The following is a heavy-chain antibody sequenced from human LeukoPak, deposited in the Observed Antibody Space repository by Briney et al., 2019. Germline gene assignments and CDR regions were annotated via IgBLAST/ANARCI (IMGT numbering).Heavy chain of an antibody. CDR2: IYYSGST. J-gene: IGHJ4*02. Sequence: PSETLSLTCTVSGGSTSSSSYYWGWIRQPPGKGLEGSGSIYYSGSTYYNPSLKTRVTISVDTSRNQFSLKLSSATAAHTAVYYCARRSTIFGAVMYFDYWGPGTLVTASS. CDR3: ARRSTIFGAVMYFDY. V-gene: IGHV4-39*01. CDR1: GGSTSSSSYY. D-gene: IGHD3-3*01.